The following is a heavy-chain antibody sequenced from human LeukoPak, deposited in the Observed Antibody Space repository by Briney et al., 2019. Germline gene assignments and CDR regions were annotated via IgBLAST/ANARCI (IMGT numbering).Heavy chain of an antibody. Sequence: GASVKVSCKASGYTFTSYGISWVRQAPGQGLEWMGWISAYNGNTNYAQKLQGRVTMTTDTPTSTAYMELRSLRSDDTAVYYCASWWGSRDRVEAFDIWGQGTMVTVSS. CDR1: GYTFTSYG. D-gene: IGHD6-13*01. CDR2: ISAYNGNT. CDR3: ASWWGSRDRVEAFDI. V-gene: IGHV1-18*01. J-gene: IGHJ3*02.